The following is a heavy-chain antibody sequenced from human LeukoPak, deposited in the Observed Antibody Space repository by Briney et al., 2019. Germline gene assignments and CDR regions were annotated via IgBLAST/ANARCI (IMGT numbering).Heavy chain of an antibody. V-gene: IGHV5-51*01. J-gene: IGHJ3*02. CDR3: ARRGGNYYDSSGYYYAFDI. CDR1: GYSFTSYW. CDR2: IYPGDSDT. Sequence: GESLKISFKGSGYSFTSYWIGWVRPMPGKGLEWMGIIYPGDSDTRYSPSFQGQVTISADMSISTAYLQWSSLKASDTAMYYCARRGGNYYDSSGYYYAFDIWGQGTMVTVSS. D-gene: IGHD3-22*01.